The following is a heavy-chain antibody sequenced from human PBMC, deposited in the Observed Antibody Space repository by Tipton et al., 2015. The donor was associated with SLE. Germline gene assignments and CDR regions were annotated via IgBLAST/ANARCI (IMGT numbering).Heavy chain of an antibody. V-gene: IGHV4-59*07. Sequence: TLSLTCTVSGGSISSYYWSWIRQPPGKGLEWIGYIYYSGSTNYNPSLKSRVTISVDTSKNHFSLRLSSVTAADAAVYYCARREVELAPLGFDYWGQGTLVTVSS. J-gene: IGHJ4*02. CDR2: IYYSGST. CDR3: ARREVELAPLGFDY. CDR1: GGSISSYY. D-gene: IGHD1-1*01.